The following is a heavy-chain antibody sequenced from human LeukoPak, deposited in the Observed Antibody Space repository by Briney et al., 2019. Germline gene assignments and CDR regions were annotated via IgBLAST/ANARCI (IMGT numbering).Heavy chain of an antibody. J-gene: IGHJ3*02. CDR2: VTSNNER. CDR3: ARAQALFWEFDGFDI. Sequence: GGSLRLSCVASGFTFSSHSIHWVRQAPGKGLEWIATVTSNNERHYADSVNGRFTISRDNAENSVYLQMKSLRDEDAAVYSCARAQALFWEFDGFDIWGRGTKVTVSS. V-gene: IGHV3-69-1*01. D-gene: IGHD3-3*01. CDR1: GFTFSSHS.